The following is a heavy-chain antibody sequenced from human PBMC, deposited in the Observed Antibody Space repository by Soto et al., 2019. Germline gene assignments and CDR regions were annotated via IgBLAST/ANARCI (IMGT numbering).Heavy chain of an antibody. Sequence: GGSLRLSCAASGFTFSSYWMSWVRQAPGKGLEWVANIKQDGSEKYYVDSVKGRFTISRDNAKNSLYLQMNSLRAEDTAVYYCAREPSGSYYGFFDYWGQGTLVTVSS. CDR1: GFTFSSYW. J-gene: IGHJ4*02. D-gene: IGHD1-26*01. CDR2: IKQDGSEK. V-gene: IGHV3-7*05. CDR3: AREPSGSYYGFFDY.